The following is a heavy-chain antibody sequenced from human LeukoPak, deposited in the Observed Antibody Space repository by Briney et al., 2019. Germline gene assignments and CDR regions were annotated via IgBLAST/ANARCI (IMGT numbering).Heavy chain of an antibody. V-gene: IGHV4-61*03. Sequence: SETLSLTCTVSGGSISGSISNYYWIWVRQPPGQGLEWIGYIYYSGSTNYNPSLKSRVTISVDTSKNHFSLKLSSVTAADTAVYYCARGGPFDCWGQGTLVTVSS. D-gene: IGHD3-10*01. CDR3: ARGGPFDC. CDR2: IYYSGST. CDR1: GGSISGSISNYY. J-gene: IGHJ4*02.